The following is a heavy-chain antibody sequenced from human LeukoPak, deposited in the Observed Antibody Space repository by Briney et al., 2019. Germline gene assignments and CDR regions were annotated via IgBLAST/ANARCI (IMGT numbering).Heavy chain of an antibody. CDR2: ISYDGSNK. CDR1: GFTFSSYG. J-gene: IGHJ4*02. Sequence: GGSLRLSCAASGFTFSSYGMHWVRQAPGKGLEWVAVISYDGSNKYYADSVKGRFTISRDNSKNTLHLQMNSLRAEDTAVYYCAKDYFSRGCDYWGQGTLVTVSS. V-gene: IGHV3-30*18. D-gene: IGHD6-19*01. CDR3: AKDYFSRGCDY.